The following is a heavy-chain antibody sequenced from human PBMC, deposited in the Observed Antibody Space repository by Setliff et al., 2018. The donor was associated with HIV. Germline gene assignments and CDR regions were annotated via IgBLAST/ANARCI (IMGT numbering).Heavy chain of an antibody. CDR2: IYYTGST. V-gene: IGHV4-39*01. Sequence: SETLSLTCTVSGGSISSVSYYWGWIRQPPGKGLEWIGNIYYTGSTYYNPSLRSRVTISVDKSKNQFSLKLSSVTAADTAVYYCARYAYLHGYNWFDPWGHGTLVTVSS. CDR1: GGSISSVSYY. CDR3: ARYAYLHGYNWFDP. J-gene: IGHJ5*02.